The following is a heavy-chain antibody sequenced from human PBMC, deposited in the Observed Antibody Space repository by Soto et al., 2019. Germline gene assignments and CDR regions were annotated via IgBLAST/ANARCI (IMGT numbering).Heavy chain of an antibody. Sequence: ASVKVSCKASGYTFTSYATHWVRQAPGQRLEWMGWINAGNGNTKYSQKFQGRVTITRDTSASTAYMELSSLRSEDTAVYYCARSCSGGSCYPFDPWGQGTLVTVSS. CDR1: GYTFTSYA. D-gene: IGHD2-15*01. CDR3: ARSCSGGSCYPFDP. CDR2: INAGNGNT. V-gene: IGHV1-3*01. J-gene: IGHJ5*02.